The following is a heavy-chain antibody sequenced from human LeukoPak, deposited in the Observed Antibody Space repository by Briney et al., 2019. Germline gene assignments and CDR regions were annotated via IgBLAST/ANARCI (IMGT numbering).Heavy chain of an antibody. J-gene: IGHJ6*03. Sequence: ASVKVSCKASGGTFSSYAISWVRQAPGQGLEWMGGIIPIFGTANYAQKFQGRVTITTDESTSTAYMELSSLRSEDTAVYYCARAPKPTPHYYYYYMDVWGKGTTVTVSS. CDR2: IIPIFGTA. D-gene: IGHD1-14*01. CDR1: GGTFSSYA. CDR3: ARAPKPTPHYYYYYMDV. V-gene: IGHV1-69*05.